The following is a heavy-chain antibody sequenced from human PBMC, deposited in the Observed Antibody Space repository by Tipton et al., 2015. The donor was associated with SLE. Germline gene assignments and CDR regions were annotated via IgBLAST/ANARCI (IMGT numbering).Heavy chain of an antibody. V-gene: IGHV4-34*01. CDR1: GGSFSGYY. D-gene: IGHD6-19*01. Sequence: TLSLTCAVYGGSFSGYYWSWIRQPPGKGLEWIGEINHSGSTNYNPSLKSRVTIPVDTSKNQFSLKLSSVTAADTAVYYCARGLKQWLVKGAFDIWGQGTMVTVSS. CDR2: INHSGST. J-gene: IGHJ3*02. CDR3: ARGLKQWLVKGAFDI.